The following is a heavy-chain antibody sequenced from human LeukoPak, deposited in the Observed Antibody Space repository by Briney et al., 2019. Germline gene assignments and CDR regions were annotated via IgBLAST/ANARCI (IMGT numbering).Heavy chain of an antibody. J-gene: IGHJ6*03. D-gene: IGHD5-24*01. V-gene: IGHV1-18*01. Sequence: ASVKVSCKASGYTFTSYGISWVRQAPGQGLEWMGWISAYNGNTNYAQKLQGRVTMTTDTSTSTAYMELRSLRSDDTAVYYCARETPCSYDEMAVYYYYMDVWGKGTTVTVSS. CDR1: GYTFTSYG. CDR2: ISAYNGNT. CDR3: ARETPCSYDEMAVYYYYMDV.